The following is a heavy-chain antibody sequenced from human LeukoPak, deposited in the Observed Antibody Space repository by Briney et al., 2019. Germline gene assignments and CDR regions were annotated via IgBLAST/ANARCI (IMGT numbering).Heavy chain of an antibody. CDR1: GFTFSSYA. Sequence: ALRLSCAASGFTFSSYAMSWVRQAPGKGLEWVSAISGSGVSTYYADSVKGRFTISRDNSKYALYLQMNSLRAEDTAVYYCAKGGGNWNAFVWYWGQGNLVTVSS. J-gene: IGHJ4*02. CDR3: AKGGGNWNAFVWY. V-gene: IGHV3-23*01. CDR2: ISGSGVST. D-gene: IGHD1-20*01.